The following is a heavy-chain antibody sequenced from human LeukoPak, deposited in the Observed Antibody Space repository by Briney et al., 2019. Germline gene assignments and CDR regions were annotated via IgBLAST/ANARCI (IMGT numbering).Heavy chain of an antibody. CDR2: IIPIFGTA. CDR1: GGTFSSYA. J-gene: IGHJ5*02. Sequence: ASVKVSCKASGGTFSSYAISWVRQAPGQGLEWMGGIIPIFGTANYAQKFQGRVTITADESTSTAYMELSSLRSEDTAVYYCAREGGSGSYHLNWFDPWGQGTLVTVSS. CDR3: AREGGSGSYHLNWFDP. V-gene: IGHV1-69*13. D-gene: IGHD3-10*01.